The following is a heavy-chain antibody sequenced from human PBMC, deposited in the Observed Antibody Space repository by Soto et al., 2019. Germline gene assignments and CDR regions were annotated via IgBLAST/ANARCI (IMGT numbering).Heavy chain of an antibody. CDR1: GFTFSYAW. V-gene: IGHV3-15*01. CDR3: ARGLEHYDFWSGYPKTASYYYYGMDV. D-gene: IGHD3-3*01. Sequence: PGGSLRLSCAASGFTFSYAWMNWVRQAPGKGLEWVARIKSKSDGGSTDYNTPVKDRFTISRDDSKNTLYLQMNSLRAEDTAVYYCARGLEHYDFWSGYPKTASYYYYGMDVWGQGTTVTVSS. J-gene: IGHJ6*02. CDR2: IKSKSDGGST.